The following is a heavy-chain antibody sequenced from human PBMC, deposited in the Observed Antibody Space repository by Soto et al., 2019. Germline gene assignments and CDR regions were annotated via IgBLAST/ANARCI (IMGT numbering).Heavy chain of an antibody. V-gene: IGHV4-31*03. Sequence: QVQLQESGPGLVKPSQTLSLTCTVSGGSISSGGYSWRWIRQHPGKGLEWIGYIYYSGSTYYNPSLKSRVTISVDTSKNQFSLKLSSVTAADTAVYYCARDGGSYGGFGFDYWGQGTLVTVSS. D-gene: IGHD1-26*01. CDR1: GGSISSGGYS. J-gene: IGHJ4*02. CDR2: IYYSGST. CDR3: ARDGGSYGGFGFDY.